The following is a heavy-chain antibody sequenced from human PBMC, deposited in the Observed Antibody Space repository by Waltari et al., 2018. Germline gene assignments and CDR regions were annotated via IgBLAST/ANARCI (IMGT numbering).Heavy chain of an antibody. CDR3: ARGSGSLQQQLEFDP. J-gene: IGHJ5*02. D-gene: IGHD6-13*01. CDR1: GYTFTSYD. CDR2: MKPNSGNT. V-gene: IGHV1-8*01. Sequence: QVQLVQSGAEVKKPGASVKVSCKASGYTFTSYDSNWVRPATGQGLEWLGWMKPNSGNTGYAQKFQGRVTMTRNTSISTAYMELSSLRSEDTAVYYCARGSGSLQQQLEFDPWGQGTLVTVSS.